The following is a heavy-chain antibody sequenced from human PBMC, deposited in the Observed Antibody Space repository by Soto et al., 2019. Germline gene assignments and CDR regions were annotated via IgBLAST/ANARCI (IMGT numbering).Heavy chain of an antibody. D-gene: IGHD3-16*01. CDR2: IIPIFGAA. CDR3: ARDPLRSHAFDI. CDR1: GGTFSSYA. Sequence: ASVKVSCKASGGTFSSYAISLVRQAPGQGLEWMGGIIPIFGAANYAQKFQGRVTITADESTSTAYMELSSLRSEDTAVYYCARDPLRSHAFDIWGQGTMVTVSS. J-gene: IGHJ3*02. V-gene: IGHV1-69*13.